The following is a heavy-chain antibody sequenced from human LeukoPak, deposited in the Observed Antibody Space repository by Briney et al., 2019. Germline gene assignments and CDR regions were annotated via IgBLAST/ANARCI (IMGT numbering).Heavy chain of an antibody. CDR3: ARDWNYYWFDT. CDR2: TYYSGNP. CDR1: GGSIRTSSYY. D-gene: IGHD1-7*01. J-gene: IGHJ5*02. Sequence: PSETLSLTCTVAGGSIRTSSYYWGWVRQPPGKGLEWIGSTYYSGNPYYKPSLKSRVSTSIDTSKNQLSLRLSSVTAADTAVYYCARDWNYYWFDTWGQGTLVTVSS. V-gene: IGHV4-39*07.